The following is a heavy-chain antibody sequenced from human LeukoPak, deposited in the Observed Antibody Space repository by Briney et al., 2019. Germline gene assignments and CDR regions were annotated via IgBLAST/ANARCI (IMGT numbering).Heavy chain of an antibody. D-gene: IGHD6-13*01. CDR2: ISGSGGST. CDR3: TKDRRGPAAGTWYFDS. Sequence: GGSLTLSCAASGFTFSSYAMNWVRQAPGKGLEWVSAISGSGGSTYYADSVKGRFTISRDNSKNTVYLQLNSLRAGDTAIYYCTKDRRGPAAGTWYFDSWGQGTLVTVSS. J-gene: IGHJ4*02. CDR1: GFTFSSYA. V-gene: IGHV3-23*01.